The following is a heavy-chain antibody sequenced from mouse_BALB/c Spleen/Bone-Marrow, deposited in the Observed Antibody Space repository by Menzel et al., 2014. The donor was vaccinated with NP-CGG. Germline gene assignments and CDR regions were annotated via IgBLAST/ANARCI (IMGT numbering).Heavy chain of an antibody. CDR1: GYTFTSYW. CDR3: ARWLLGYAMDY. V-gene: IGHV1-69*02. D-gene: IGHD2-3*01. CDR2: IDPSDSYT. J-gene: IGHJ4*01. Sequence: QVQLKESGAELVKPGASVKLSCKASGYTFTSYWMHWVKQRPGQGLEWIGEIDPSDSYTNYNQKFKGKATLTVDKSSSTAYMQLSSLTSEDSAVYYCARWLLGYAMDYWGRGTSVTVSS.